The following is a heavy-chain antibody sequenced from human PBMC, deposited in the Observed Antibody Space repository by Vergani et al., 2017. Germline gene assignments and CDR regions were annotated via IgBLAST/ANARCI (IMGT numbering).Heavy chain of an antibody. CDR3: TTGCYYDSSDYYYYYGMDV. Sequence: EVQLLESGGGLVQPGGSLRLSCAASGFTFSSYAMSWVRQAPGKGLEWVGRIKSKTDGGTTDYAAPVKGRFTISRDDSKNTLYLQMNSLKTEDTAVYYCTTGCYYDSSDYYYYYGMDVWGQGTTVTVSS. V-gene: IGHV3-15*01. CDR1: GFTFSSYA. J-gene: IGHJ6*02. D-gene: IGHD3-22*01. CDR2: IKSKTDGGTT.